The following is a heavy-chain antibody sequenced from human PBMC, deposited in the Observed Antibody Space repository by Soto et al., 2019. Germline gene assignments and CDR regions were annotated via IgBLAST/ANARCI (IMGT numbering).Heavy chain of an antibody. V-gene: IGHV3-48*03. J-gene: IGHJ4*02. CDR1: GFTFISYE. Sequence: GGSLRLSCTSSGFTFISYEMTWVRQAPGKGLEWISYITSGGTTYYADSAKGRFTISRDNAKNSLYLHLNSLTAEDTAIYYCARVLYATWSSLDYWGQGTLVTVSS. D-gene: IGHD1-26*01. CDR3: ARVLYATWSSLDY. CDR2: ITSGGTT.